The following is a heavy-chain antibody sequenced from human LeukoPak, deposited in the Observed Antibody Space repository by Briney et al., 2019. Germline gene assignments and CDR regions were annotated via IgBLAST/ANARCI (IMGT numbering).Heavy chain of an antibody. CDR2: ISGGGGST. CDR3: ARGGRGSAAVVAPRSFDI. J-gene: IGHJ3*02. V-gene: IGHV3-23*01. Sequence: PGGSLRLSCAASGFTFTSYSMNWVRQAPGKGLEWVSTISGGGGSTYYADSVKGRFTISRDISKNTLYLQMNSLRAEDSALYYCARGGRGSAAVVAPRSFDIWGQGTMVTVSS. CDR1: GFTFTSYS. D-gene: IGHD3-22*01.